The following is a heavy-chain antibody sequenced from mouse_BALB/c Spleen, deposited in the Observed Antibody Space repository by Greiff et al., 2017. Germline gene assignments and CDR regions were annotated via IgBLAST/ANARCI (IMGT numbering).Heavy chain of an antibody. CDR3: TRDGTAFAY. J-gene: IGHJ3*01. CDR1: GYTFTSYW. D-gene: IGHD1-2*01. Sequence: QVQLQQSGAELVKPGASVKLSCKASGYTFTSYWMHWVKQRPGQGLEWIGNIYPGSGSTNYDEKFKSKATLTVDTSSSTAYMQLSSLTSEDSAVYYCTRDGTAFAYWGQGTLVTVSA. CDR2: IYPGSGST. V-gene: IGHV1-55*01.